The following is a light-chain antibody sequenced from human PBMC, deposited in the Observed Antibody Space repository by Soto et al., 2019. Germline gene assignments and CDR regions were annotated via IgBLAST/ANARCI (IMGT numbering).Light chain of an antibody. V-gene: IGKV4-1*01. CDR3: QQYYSTPLA. CDR1: QSVLYSSNNKNY. CDR2: WAS. Sequence: DIVMTQSPDSLAVSLVERATINCKSSQSVLYSSNNKNYLAWYQQKPGQPPKLLIYWASTRESGVPDRFSGSGSGTDFTLTISSLQAEDVAVYYCQQYYSTPLALGQGTKVDIK. J-gene: IGKJ1*01.